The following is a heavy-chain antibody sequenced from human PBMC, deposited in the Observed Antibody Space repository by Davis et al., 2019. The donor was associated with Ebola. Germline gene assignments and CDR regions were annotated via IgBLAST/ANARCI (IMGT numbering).Heavy chain of an antibody. V-gene: IGHV4-39*01. D-gene: IGHD6-13*01. J-gene: IGHJ3*02. CDR1: GGSISSSSYY. CDR2: IYYSGST. Sequence: PSETLSLTCTVSGGSISSSSYYWGWIRQPPGKGLEWIGSIYYSGSTYYNPSLKSRVTISVDTSKNQFSLKLSSVTAADTAVYYCARPIAAHAFDIWGQGTMVTVSS. CDR3: ARPIAAHAFDI.